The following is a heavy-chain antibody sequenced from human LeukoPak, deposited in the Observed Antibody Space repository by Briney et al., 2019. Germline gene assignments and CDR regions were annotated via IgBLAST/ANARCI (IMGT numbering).Heavy chain of an antibody. Sequence: SETLSLTCTVSGGSISSGSYYWSWIRQPAGKGLEWIGRMYTSGSTNYNPSLNSRVTISLDTSKNQFSLELSSVTAADTAVYYCAREIDPDYGSGSYVVWGQGTLIIVSS. CDR1: GGSISSGSYY. D-gene: IGHD3-10*01. CDR3: AREIDPDYGSGSYVV. J-gene: IGHJ4*02. V-gene: IGHV4-61*02. CDR2: MYTSGST.